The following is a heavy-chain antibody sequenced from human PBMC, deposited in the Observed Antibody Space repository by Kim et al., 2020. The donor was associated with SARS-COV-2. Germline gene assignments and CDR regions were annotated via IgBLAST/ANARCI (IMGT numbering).Heavy chain of an antibody. Sequence: ASVKVSCKTSGYSFTAYAIHWVRRAPGQRLEWMGWINAGTGNTEYSQNLQGRVTITRDTSASTAYMELSSLRSEDTAGYYCARGGGPLKFLEWLLGYFDLWGPGTLVTVSS. D-gene: IGHD3-3*01. CDR1: GYSFTAYA. CDR2: INAGTGNT. CDR3: ARGGGPLKFLEWLLGYFDL. J-gene: IGHJ5*02. V-gene: IGHV1-3*01.